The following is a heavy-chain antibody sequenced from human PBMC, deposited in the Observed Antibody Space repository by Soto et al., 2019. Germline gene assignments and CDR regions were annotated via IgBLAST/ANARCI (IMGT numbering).Heavy chain of an antibody. CDR3: ARQVASGGSGRSLNWFDP. CDR1: GGSISSYY. J-gene: IGHJ5*02. Sequence: SETLSLTCTVSGGSISSYYWSWIRQPPGKGLEWIGYIYYSGSTNYNPSLKSRITISVDTSKNQFSLKLSSVTAADTAVYYCARQVASGGSGRSLNWFDPWGQGTLVTVS. V-gene: IGHV4-59*08. D-gene: IGHD3-10*01. CDR2: IYYSGST.